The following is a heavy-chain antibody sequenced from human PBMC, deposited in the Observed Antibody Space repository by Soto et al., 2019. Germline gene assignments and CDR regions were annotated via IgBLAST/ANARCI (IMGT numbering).Heavy chain of an antibody. V-gene: IGHV2-70*04. D-gene: IGHD6-19*01. J-gene: IGHJ4*02. CDR2: IDWDDDK. CDR3: ARIPGWLQGFDS. CDR1: GFSLSTTGMR. Sequence: SGPTLVNPTQTLTLTCTFSGFSLSTTGMRVSWIRQPPGKALEWLARIDWDDDKFYTTSLKTRLTISKDTSKNQVVPTMTNMDPVDTATYFCARIPGWLQGFDSWGQGTLVTVSS.